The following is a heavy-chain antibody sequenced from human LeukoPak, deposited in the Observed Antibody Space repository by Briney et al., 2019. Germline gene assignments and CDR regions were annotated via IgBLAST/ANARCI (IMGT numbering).Heavy chain of an antibody. CDR1: GGTFSSYA. J-gene: IGHJ4*02. Sequence: GSSVKVSCKASGGTFSSYAISWVRQAPGQGLEWMGRIIPILGIANYAQKFQGRVTITADKSTSTAYMELSSLRSEDTAVYYCAREGNSSGWYGVNWGQGTLVTVSS. D-gene: IGHD6-19*01. V-gene: IGHV1-69*04. CDR2: IIPILGIA. CDR3: AREGNSSGWYGVN.